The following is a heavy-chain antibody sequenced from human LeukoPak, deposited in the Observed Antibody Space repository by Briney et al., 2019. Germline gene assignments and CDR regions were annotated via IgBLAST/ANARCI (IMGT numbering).Heavy chain of an antibody. J-gene: IGHJ4*02. CDR2: IYTSGAT. CDR1: GDSISSYY. V-gene: IGHV4-4*07. D-gene: IGHD1-26*01. CDR3: VRDVGASNFDY. Sequence: SETLSLTCTVSGDSISSYYWSWLRQSAGKGLEWVGRIYTSGATDYNPSLKSRVTMSVDRSENQFSLKLRSVTAADTAVYYCVRDVGASNFDYWGQGILVTVSS.